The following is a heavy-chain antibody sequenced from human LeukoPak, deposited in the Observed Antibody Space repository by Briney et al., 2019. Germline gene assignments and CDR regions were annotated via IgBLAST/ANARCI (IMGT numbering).Heavy chain of an antibody. V-gene: IGHV4-59*01. J-gene: IGHJ4*02. D-gene: IGHD3-22*01. CDR2: TYYSGST. CDR1: GASISSSYY. CDR3: ARSPGHRGYDY. Sequence: PSETLSLTCTVSGASISSSYYWSWIRQPPGKGLEWIGYTYYSGSTNYNPSLESRVTMSIDTSNNQFSLRLTSVTATDTAVYYCARSPGHRGYDYWGQGTLVTVSS.